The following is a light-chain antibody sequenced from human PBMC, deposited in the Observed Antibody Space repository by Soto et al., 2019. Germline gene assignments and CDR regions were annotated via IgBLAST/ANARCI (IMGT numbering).Light chain of an antibody. CDR3: NSYDRSLSGSV. CDR2: GNN. J-gene: IGLJ3*02. Sequence: QSVLTQPPSVSGAPGQRVTISCSGGSSNIGAGYDVHWYQQLPETPPKLLIYGNNIRPSGVPDRFSGSKSGTSASLAITGLHAEDEADYYCNSYDRSLSGSVFGGGTKLTVL. CDR1: SSNIGAGYD. V-gene: IGLV1-40*01.